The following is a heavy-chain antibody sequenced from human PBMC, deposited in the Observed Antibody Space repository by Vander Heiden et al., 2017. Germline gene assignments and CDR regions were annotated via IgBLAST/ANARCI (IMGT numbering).Heavy chain of an antibody. Sequence: EVQLVESGGGLVQPGGSLNLSCTASGFSFSGAAIHWVRQAPGKGLEWVGRIRGKVNSYATVYAASVQGRFMFSRDDSKNTAYLQMNSLKTEDTAVYYCTFYGDYVDYFYSMDVWGQGTTVTVSS. CDR1: GFSFSGAA. J-gene: IGHJ6*02. D-gene: IGHD4-17*01. CDR3: TFYGDYVDYFYSMDV. V-gene: IGHV3-73*02. CDR2: IRGKVNSYAT.